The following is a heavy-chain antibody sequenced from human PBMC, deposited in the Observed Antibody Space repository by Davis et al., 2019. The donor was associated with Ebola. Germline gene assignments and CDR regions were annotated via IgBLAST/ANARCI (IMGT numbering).Heavy chain of an antibody. CDR1: GFTFSSSS. CDR2: ISSSTSYI. CDR3: AGDNPYDFWSGPTFDY. Sequence: GSLRLSCAASGFTFSSSSMNWLRQAPGKGLEWVSSISSSTSYIYYADSVKGRFTISRDNAKNSLYLQMNSLRAEDTAVYYCAGDNPYDFWSGPTFDYWGQGTLVTVSS. D-gene: IGHD3-3*01. V-gene: IGHV3-21*01. J-gene: IGHJ4*02.